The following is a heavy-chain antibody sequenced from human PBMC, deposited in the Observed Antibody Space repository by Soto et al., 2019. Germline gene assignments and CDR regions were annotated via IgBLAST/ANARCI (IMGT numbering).Heavy chain of an antibody. J-gene: IGHJ2*01. CDR2: IGTVGDS. CDR3: TRGTSCKTHSRHRIWHFNL. CDR1: VCALSEND. Sequence: GGSLRLSCKSSVCALSENDMHCVRQRPGSGPEWISGIGTVGDSYYLDSVKGRFTIFRENATNSLHLQMSDLRAADTAVYYCTRGTSCKTHSRHRIWHFNLSGRAALVIVS. D-gene: IGHD2-15*01. V-gene: IGHV3-13*04.